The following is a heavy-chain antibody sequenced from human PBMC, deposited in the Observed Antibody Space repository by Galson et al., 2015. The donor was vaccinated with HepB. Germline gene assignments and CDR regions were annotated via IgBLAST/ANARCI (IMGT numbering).Heavy chain of an antibody. CDR2: ISSSSNYI. CDR1: GLTFSSYT. J-gene: IGHJ2*01. Sequence: SLRLSCAASGLTFSSYTMNWVRQAPGKGLEWVSSISSSSNYIYYADSMKGRFAISRDNAKDSLYLQMSSLRAEDTAVYYCTGMPLQIVGATIDNSWYFDLWGRGTLVTVSS. CDR3: TGMPLQIVGATIDNSWYFDL. D-gene: IGHD1-26*01. V-gene: IGHV3-21*01.